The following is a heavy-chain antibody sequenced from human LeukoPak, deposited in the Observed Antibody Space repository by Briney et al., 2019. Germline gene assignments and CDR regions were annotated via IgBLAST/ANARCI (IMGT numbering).Heavy chain of an antibody. CDR1: GGSISSGSYY. CDR2: IYTSGST. Sequence: SQTLSLTCTVSGGSISSGSYYWSWIRQPAGEGLEWIGRIYTSGSTNYNPSLKSRVTISVDTSKNQFSLKLSSVTAADTAVYYCARELRFLEWCPLDYWGQGTLVTVSS. V-gene: IGHV4-61*02. CDR3: ARELRFLEWCPLDY. D-gene: IGHD3-3*01. J-gene: IGHJ4*02.